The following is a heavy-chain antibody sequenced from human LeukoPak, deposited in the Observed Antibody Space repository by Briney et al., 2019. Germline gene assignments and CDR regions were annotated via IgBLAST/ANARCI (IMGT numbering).Heavy chain of an antibody. Sequence: GGSLRLSCAASGFTFSSYWMSWVRQAPGKGLEWVANIKQDGSEKYYVDSVKGRFTISRDNAKNSLYLQMNSLRAEDTAVYYCVKGGRPQVFSEWLSLGYFDYWGQGTLVTVSS. CDR2: IKQDGSEK. J-gene: IGHJ4*02. D-gene: IGHD3-3*01. CDR1: GFTFSSYW. V-gene: IGHV3-7*01. CDR3: VKGGRPQVFSEWLSLGYFDY.